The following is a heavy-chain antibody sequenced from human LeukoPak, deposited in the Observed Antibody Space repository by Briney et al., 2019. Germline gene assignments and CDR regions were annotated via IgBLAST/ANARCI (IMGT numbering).Heavy chain of an antibody. D-gene: IGHD6-13*01. CDR3: AKDISEQQLAIFDY. CDR1: GFTFSSYW. J-gene: IGHJ4*02. Sequence: GGSLRLSCAASGFTFSSYWMSWVRQAPGKGLEWVANIKQDGSEKYYVDSVKGRFTISRDNAKNSLYLQMNSLRAEDTALYYCAKDISEQQLAIFDYWGQGTLVTVSS. CDR2: IKQDGSEK. V-gene: IGHV3-7*03.